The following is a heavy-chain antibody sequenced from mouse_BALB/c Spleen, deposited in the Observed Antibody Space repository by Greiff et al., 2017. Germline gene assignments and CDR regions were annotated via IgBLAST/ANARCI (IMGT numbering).Heavy chain of an antibody. CDR3: ARAEYGNYEFAY. CDR1: GFTFTDYY. D-gene: IGHD2-10*02. Sequence: EVHLVESGGGLVQPGGSLRLSCATSGFTFTDYYMSWVRQPPGKALEWLGFIRNKANGYTTEYSASVKGRFTISRDNSQSILYLQMNTLRAEDSATYYCARAEYGNYEFAYWGQGTLVTVSA. CDR2: IRNKANGYTT. J-gene: IGHJ3*01. V-gene: IGHV7-3*02.